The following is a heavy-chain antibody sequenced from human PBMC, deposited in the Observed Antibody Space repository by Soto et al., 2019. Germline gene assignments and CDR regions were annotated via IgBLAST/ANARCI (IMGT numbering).Heavy chain of an antibody. J-gene: IGHJ3*02. CDR2: LWADGSHE. V-gene: IGHV3-33*01. CDR3: AREPTGGNDAFDI. CDR1: GFTFSIYG. D-gene: IGHD3-16*01. Sequence: QVQLEESGGGVVQPGRSLRLSCAASGFTFSIYGMHWVRQAPGKGLEWVASLWADGSHECYADSVKGRFTVSRDNSKSTVYLQMNSLRAEDTALYYCAREPTGGNDAFDIWGHGTMVTVSS.